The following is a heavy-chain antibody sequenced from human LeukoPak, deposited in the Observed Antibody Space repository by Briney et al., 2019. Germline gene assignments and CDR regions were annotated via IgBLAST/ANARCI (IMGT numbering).Heavy chain of an antibody. CDR1: GFTLSSYA. V-gene: IGHV3-23*01. J-gene: IGHJ4*02. CDR3: AKVGQGRPFHD. CDR2: ISGSGGST. Sequence: QPGGSLRLSCATSGFTLSSYAVSWGRQAPGKGLEWVSAISGSGGSTYYADSVKGRFTISRDNSKNTLYLEMNSLRAEDTAVYYCAKVGQGRPFHDCGEGSLVTVSS.